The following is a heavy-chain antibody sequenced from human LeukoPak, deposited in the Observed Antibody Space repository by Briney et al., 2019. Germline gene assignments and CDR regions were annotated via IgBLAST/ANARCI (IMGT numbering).Heavy chain of an antibody. CDR3: AREFIKLGRDGYNYSDY. V-gene: IGHV1-69*04. J-gene: IGHJ4*02. CDR2: IIPILGIA. CDR1: GGTFSSYT. Sequence: SVKVSCKASGGTFSSYTISWVRQAPGQGPEWMGRIIPILGIANNAQKFQGRVTITADKSTSTAYMELSSLRSEDTAVYYCAREFIKLGRDGYNYSDYWGQGTLVTVSS. D-gene: IGHD5-24*01.